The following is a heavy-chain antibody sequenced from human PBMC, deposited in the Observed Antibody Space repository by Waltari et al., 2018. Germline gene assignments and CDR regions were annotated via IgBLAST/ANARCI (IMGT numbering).Heavy chain of an antibody. Sequence: EVQLVESGGGLIQPGGALRLSCEVSGFPVSHSYIGWVRQAPGKGLEWVSVIYSGGDTYDADAVRGRFTISRDNSKNTLYLQMNSLRVEDTALYYCATWTGGSLGAFDNWGQGTMVTVSS. CDR1: GFPVSHSY. CDR3: ATWTGGSLGAFDN. D-gene: IGHD7-27*01. CDR2: IYSGGDT. V-gene: IGHV3-53*01. J-gene: IGHJ3*02.